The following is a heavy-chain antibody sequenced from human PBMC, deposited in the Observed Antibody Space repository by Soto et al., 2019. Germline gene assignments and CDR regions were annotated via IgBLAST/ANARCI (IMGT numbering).Heavy chain of an antibody. J-gene: IGHJ3*01. V-gene: IGHV1-18*01. D-gene: IGHD6-6*01. Sequence: ACHSTEQGLEWMGWISAYNGNTNYAQKLQGRVTMTTDTSTRTAYMELSSLRSEDTAGYYFARLENWRQLVIAVLEFWGKGTMVLVSS. CDR2: ISAYNGNT. CDR3: ARLENWRQLVIAVLEF.